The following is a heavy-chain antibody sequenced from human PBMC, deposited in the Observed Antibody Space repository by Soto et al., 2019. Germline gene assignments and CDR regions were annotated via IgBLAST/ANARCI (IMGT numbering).Heavy chain of an antibody. J-gene: IGHJ5*02. Sequence: AGSLRLSCAASGFTFSSYAMSWVRQAPGKGLEWVSAISGSGGSTYYADSVKGRFTISRDNSKNTLYLQMNSLRAEDTAVYCCAIGIVATIAVGDWFDPWGQGTLVTVSS. D-gene: IGHD5-12*01. CDR2: ISGSGGST. CDR1: GFTFSSYA. CDR3: AIGIVATIAVGDWFDP. V-gene: IGHV3-23*01.